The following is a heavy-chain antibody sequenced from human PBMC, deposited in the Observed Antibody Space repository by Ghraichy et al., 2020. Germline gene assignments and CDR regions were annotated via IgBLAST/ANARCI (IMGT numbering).Heavy chain of an antibody. CDR1: GGSFSGYY. D-gene: IGHD6-13*01. J-gene: IGHJ6*03. CDR3: ACLGAAATENYYYYMDV. Sequence: SETLSLTCAVYGGSFSGYYWSWIRQPPGKGLEWIGEINHSGSTNYNPSLKSRVTISVDTSKNQFSLKLSSVTAADTAVYYCACLGAAATENYYYYMDVWGKGTTVTVSS. CDR2: INHSGST. V-gene: IGHV4-34*01.